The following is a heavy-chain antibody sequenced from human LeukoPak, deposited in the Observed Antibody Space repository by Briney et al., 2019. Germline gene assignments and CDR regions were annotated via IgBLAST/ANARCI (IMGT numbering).Heavy chain of an antibody. Sequence: PSETLSLTCVVYGGSFSGYYWIWVRQPPGKRLEWIGEINHTGGTNYNPSLKSRVTISIDTSKNQFSLQLSSVTAADTAVYYCARGGFWSGSYWGYSSYYMDVWDKGTTVTVSS. J-gene: IGHJ6*03. CDR3: ARGGFWSGSYWGYSSYYMDV. CDR1: GGSFSGYY. D-gene: IGHD3-3*01. CDR2: INHTGGT. V-gene: IGHV4-34*01.